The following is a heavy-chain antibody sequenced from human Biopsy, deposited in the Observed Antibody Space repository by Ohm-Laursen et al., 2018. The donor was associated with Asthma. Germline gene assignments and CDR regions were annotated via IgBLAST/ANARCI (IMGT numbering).Heavy chain of an antibody. D-gene: IGHD3-22*01. CDR2: ISWNSATI. CDR1: GFKFDEYT. CDR3: AKVRSDWVITESFDY. Sequence: SLRLSCAASGFKFDEYTMHWARQAPGKGLEWVSGISWNSATIGYADSVEGRFTVSRDNAKNSVFLHMDSLRPEDTAFYYCAKVRSDWVITESFDYWGQGVLVTVSS. J-gene: IGHJ4*02. V-gene: IGHV3-9*01.